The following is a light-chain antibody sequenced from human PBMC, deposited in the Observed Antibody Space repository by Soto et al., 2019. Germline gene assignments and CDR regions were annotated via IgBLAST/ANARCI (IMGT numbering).Light chain of an antibody. CDR2: AAS. Sequence: IQMTQSPSSLSASVGDRDTITCRASHSISSYLNWYQQKPGKAPKLLIYAASSLQSGVPSRFSGSGSGTDFTLTISSLQPEDFATYYCQQSYSTPYTFGPGTKVDIK. CDR1: HSISSY. CDR3: QQSYSTPYT. J-gene: IGKJ3*01. V-gene: IGKV1-39*01.